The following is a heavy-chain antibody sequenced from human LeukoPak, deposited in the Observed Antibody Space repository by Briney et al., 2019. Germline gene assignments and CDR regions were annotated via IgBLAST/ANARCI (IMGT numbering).Heavy chain of an antibody. V-gene: IGHV3-53*01. Sequence: GSLRLSCAASGLTGSHNYVSWVRQAPGKGLGWVSVITGSGGFTQYADSVKGRFTISRDNSKNTVYLQMNSLRVEDTALYYCVRSLDYWGQGTLVTVSS. CDR1: GLTGSHNY. J-gene: IGHJ4*02. CDR3: VRSLDY. CDR2: ITGSGGFT.